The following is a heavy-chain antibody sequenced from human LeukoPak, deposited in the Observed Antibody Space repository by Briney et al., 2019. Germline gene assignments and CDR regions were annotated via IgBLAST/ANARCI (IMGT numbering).Heavy chain of an antibody. Sequence: SVKVSCKASGGTFSSYAISWVRQAPGQGLEWMGRIIPILGIANYAQKFQGRVTITADKSTSTAYMELSSLRSEDTAVYYCARGQSRLRWQSGAFDIWGQGTMVTVSS. CDR1: GGTFSSYA. J-gene: IGHJ3*02. D-gene: IGHD4-23*01. CDR2: IIPILGIA. CDR3: ARGQSRLRWQSGAFDI. V-gene: IGHV1-69*04.